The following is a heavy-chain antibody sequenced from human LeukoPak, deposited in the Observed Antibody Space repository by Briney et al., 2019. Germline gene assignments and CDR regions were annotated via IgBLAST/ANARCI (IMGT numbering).Heavy chain of an antibody. CDR2: IYTSGST. CDR1: GGSISSGSYY. Sequence: SETLSLTCTVSGGSISSGSYYWSWIRQPAGEGLEWIGRIYTSGSTNYNPSLKSRVTISVDTSKNQFSLKLSSVTAADTAVYYCARDPRVWGSYRRDNWFDPWGQGTLVTVSS. J-gene: IGHJ5*02. D-gene: IGHD3-16*02. V-gene: IGHV4-61*02. CDR3: ARDPRVWGSYRRDNWFDP.